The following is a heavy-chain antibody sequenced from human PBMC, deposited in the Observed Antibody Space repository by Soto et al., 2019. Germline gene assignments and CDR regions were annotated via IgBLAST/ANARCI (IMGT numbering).Heavy chain of an antibody. J-gene: IGHJ3*02. D-gene: IGHD3-22*01. Sequence: ASVKVSCKASGYTFTSYDINWVRQAPGQGLEWMGWMNPNSGNTGYAQKFQGRVTMTRNTSISTAYMELSSLRSEDTAVYYCAVTYYYDSSGYSGDAFDIWGQGTMVTVSS. CDR1: GYTFTSYD. CDR3: AVTYYYDSSGYSGDAFDI. V-gene: IGHV1-8*01. CDR2: MNPNSGNT.